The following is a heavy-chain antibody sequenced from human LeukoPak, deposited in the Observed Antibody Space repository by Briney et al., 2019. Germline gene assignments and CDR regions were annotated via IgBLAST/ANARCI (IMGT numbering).Heavy chain of an antibody. V-gene: IGHV3-33*01. CDR3: ARDTSGSYYIDY. D-gene: IGHD3-22*01. CDR2: IWYDGSNK. Sequence: GGSLRLSCAASGFTFSCYGMHWVRQAPGKGLEWVAVIWYDGSNKYYADSLKGRFTISRDNARNSLYLQINSLRVEDTAVYYCARDTSGSYYIDYWGQGTLVTVSS. CDR1: GFTFSCYG. J-gene: IGHJ4*02.